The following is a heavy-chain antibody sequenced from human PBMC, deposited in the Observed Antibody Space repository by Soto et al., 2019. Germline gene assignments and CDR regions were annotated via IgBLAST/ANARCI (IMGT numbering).Heavy chain of an antibody. D-gene: IGHD1-26*01. V-gene: IGHV1-18*01. CDR3: ARGRKEELAHYDDGMDV. CDR1: GYTFTSYG. CDR2: ISAYNGNT. Sequence: QVQLVQSGAEVKKPGASVKVSCKASGYTFTSYGISWVRQAPGQGLEWMGWISAYNGNTNYAQKLQGRVTMTTDTSXSXXYMELRSLRSDDTAVYYCARGRKEELAHYDDGMDVWGQGTTVTVS. J-gene: IGHJ6*02.